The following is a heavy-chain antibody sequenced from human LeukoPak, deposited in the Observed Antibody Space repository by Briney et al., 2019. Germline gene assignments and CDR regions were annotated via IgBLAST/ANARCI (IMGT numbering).Heavy chain of an antibody. CDR2: IYTSGST. Sequence: SETRSLTCTVSGGSLSSYYWSWIRQPAGKGLEWIGRIYTSGSTNYNPSLKSRVTMSVDTSKNQFSLKLSSVTAADTAVYYCARDGGRSSGSYNFDYWGQGTLVTVSS. CDR3: ARDGGRSSGSYNFDY. V-gene: IGHV4-4*07. J-gene: IGHJ4*02. CDR1: GGSLSSYY. D-gene: IGHD1-26*01.